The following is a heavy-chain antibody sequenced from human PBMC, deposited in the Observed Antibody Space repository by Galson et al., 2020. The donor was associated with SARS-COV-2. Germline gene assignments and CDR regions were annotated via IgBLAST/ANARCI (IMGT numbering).Heavy chain of an antibody. CDR2: INHSGST. J-gene: IGHJ6*02. V-gene: IGHV4-34*01. CDR3: ARDRAPYGMDV. CDR1: GGSFSGYH. Sequence: SETLSLTCVVYGGSFSGYHWSWIRQPPGKGLEWIGEINHSGSTNYNQSLKSRVTISVDTSKNQFSLKVNSVNAADTAVYYCARDRAPYGMDVWGQGTTVTVSS.